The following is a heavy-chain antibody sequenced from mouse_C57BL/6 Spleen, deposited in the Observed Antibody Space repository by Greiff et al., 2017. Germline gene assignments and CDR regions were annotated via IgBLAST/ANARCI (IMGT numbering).Heavy chain of an antibody. D-gene: IGHD2-5*01. CDR3: ARGSYYSNYDYAMDY. CDR2: INPSTGGT. J-gene: IGHJ4*01. Sequence: VQLQQPGTELVKPGASVKLSCKASGYTFTSYWMHWVKQRPGQGLEWIGNINPSTGGTNSNEKFKSKGTLTVDKSSSTAYMHLRSLTSGDSAVYYCARGSYYSNYDYAMDYWGQGTSVTVSS. CDR1: GYTFTSYW. V-gene: IGHV1-53*01.